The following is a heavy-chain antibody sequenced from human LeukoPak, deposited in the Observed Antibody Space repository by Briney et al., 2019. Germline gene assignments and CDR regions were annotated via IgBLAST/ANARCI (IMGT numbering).Heavy chain of an antibody. CDR3: AKQLPIFMGPFYGMDV. CDR2: ISGSGGST. Sequence: GGSLRLSCAASGFTFSSYAMRWVRQAPGKGLEWVSAISGSGGSTYYADSVKGRFTISRDNSKNTLYLQMNSLRAEDTAVYYCAKQLPIFMGPFYGMDVWGQGTTVTVSS. V-gene: IGHV3-23*01. D-gene: IGHD1-1*01. J-gene: IGHJ6*02. CDR1: GFTFSSYA.